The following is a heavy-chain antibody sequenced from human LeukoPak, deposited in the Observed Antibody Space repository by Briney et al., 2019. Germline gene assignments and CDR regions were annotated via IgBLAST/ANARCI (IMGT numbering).Heavy chain of an antibody. V-gene: IGHV6-1*01. CDR2: TYYRSKWHN. CDR3: ARGLAGNVDV. J-gene: IGHJ6*04. D-gene: IGHD4-23*01. Sequence: SQTLSLTCAISGDSVSSNSATWNWIRQSPSRGLEWLGMTYYRSKWHNEYAVSVRSRITINADTSMNQFSLQLNSVTPEDTAVYFCARGLAGNVDVWGKGTTVTVSS. CDR1: GDSVSSNSAT.